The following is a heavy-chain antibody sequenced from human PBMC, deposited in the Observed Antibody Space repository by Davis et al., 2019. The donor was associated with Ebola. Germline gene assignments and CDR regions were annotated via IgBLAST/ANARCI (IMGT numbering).Heavy chain of an antibody. CDR2: INYSGST. CDR1: GGSFSGYF. V-gene: IGHV4-34*01. D-gene: IGHD1-14*01. CDR3: ARGNRLYATLNR. J-gene: IGHJ4*02. Sequence: SETLSLTCAVYGGSFSGYFWTWIRRPPGKGLEWIGEINYSGSTNYNPSLKSRVTISVDTSKNQFSLKLSSVTAADTAVYYCARGNRLYATLNRWGQGTLVTVSS.